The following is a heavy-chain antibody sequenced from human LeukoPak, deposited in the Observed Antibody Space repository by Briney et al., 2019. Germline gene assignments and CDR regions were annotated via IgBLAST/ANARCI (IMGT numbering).Heavy chain of an antibody. V-gene: IGHV4-34*01. CDR3: ARGRSGRFIVDAFDI. Sequence: SETLSLTCAVYGGSFSGYYWSWIRQPPGKGLEWIGEINHSGSTNYNPSLKSRVTISVDTSKNQFSLKLSSVTAADTAVYYCARGRSGRFIVDAFDIWSQGTMVTVSP. CDR1: GGSFSGYY. CDR2: INHSGST. D-gene: IGHD1-26*01. J-gene: IGHJ3*02.